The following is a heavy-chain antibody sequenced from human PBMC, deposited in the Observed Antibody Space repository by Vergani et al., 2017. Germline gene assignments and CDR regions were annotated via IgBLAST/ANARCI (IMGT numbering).Heavy chain of an antibody. CDR1: GGTFSSYA. CDR3: ARDRVVIAAGTTTISKDYWFDP. Sequence: QVQLVQSGAEVKKPGSSVKVSCKASGGTFSSYAISWVRQAPGQGLEWMGRIIPIFGTANYAQKFQGRVTITADESTSTAYMELSSLRSEDTAVYYCARDRVVIAAGTTTISKDYWFDPWCQGTLVTVSS. J-gene: IGHJ5*02. V-gene: IGHV1-69*13. D-gene: IGHD6-13*01. CDR2: IIPIFGTA.